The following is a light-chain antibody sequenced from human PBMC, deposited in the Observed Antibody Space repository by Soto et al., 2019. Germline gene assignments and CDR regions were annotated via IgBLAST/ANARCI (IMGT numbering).Light chain of an antibody. Sequence: IQLTQSPSSLSASLGDRVTITCRASQGISSYLAWYQQKPGKAPKLLIYAASPLQNGVPSRFSGIGSGTDFTLTISSLQPEDFATYYCQQLNSYPPTFGGGTKVEIK. CDR2: AAS. V-gene: IGKV1-9*01. CDR3: QQLNSYPPT. J-gene: IGKJ4*01. CDR1: QGISSY.